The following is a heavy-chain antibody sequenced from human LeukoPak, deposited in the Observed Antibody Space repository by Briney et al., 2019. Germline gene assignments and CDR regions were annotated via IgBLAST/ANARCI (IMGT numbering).Heavy chain of an antibody. CDR3: AKDGSSGYYYYFGY. D-gene: IGHD3-22*01. CDR1: GFTFSSYA. Sequence: GGSLRLSCAASGFTFSSYAMSWVRQAPGKGLEWVSAISGSGGSTYYADSVKGRFTTSRDNSKNTLYLQMNSLRAEDTAVYYCAKDGSSGYYYYFGYWGQGTLVTVSS. J-gene: IGHJ4*02. CDR2: ISGSGGST. V-gene: IGHV3-23*01.